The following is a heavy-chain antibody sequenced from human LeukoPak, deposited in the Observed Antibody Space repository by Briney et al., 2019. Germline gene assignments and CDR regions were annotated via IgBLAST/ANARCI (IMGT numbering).Heavy chain of an antibody. CDR1: GGSISSSSYY. CDR2: IYYSGST. D-gene: IGHD1-26*01. J-gene: IGHJ4*02. Sequence: KSSETLSLTCTVSGGSISSSSYYWGWIRQPPGKGLEWIGSIYYSGSTYYNPSLKSRVTISVDTSKNQFSLKLSSVTAADTAVYYCARGPVVGDFDYWGQGTLVTVSS. V-gene: IGHV4-39*07. CDR3: ARGPVVGDFDY.